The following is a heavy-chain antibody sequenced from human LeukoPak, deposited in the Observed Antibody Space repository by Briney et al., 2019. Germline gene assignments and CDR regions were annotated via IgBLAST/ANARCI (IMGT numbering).Heavy chain of an antibody. J-gene: IGHJ4*02. V-gene: IGHV1-2*02. CDR2: IDPNSGVP. Sequence: ASVKVSCKASGYTFTGYYVHWVRQAPGQGLEWMGWIDPNSGVPIYAEEFQGRVTMTRDTSSTTAYMELSRLTSDDTAVYYCARDLPYYDTTGYRDYWGQGTLVTVSS. CDR1: GYTFTGYY. CDR3: ARDLPYYDTTGYRDY. D-gene: IGHD3-22*01.